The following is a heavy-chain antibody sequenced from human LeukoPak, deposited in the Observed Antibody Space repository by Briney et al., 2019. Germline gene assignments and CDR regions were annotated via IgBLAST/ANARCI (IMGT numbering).Heavy chain of an antibody. CDR1: GGSISSGGYY. CDR3: ARDSRYSSSWYRYYYYGMDV. Sequence: SQTLSLTCTASGGSISSGGYYWSWIRQHPGKGLEWIGYNYYSGSTYYNPSLKSRVTISVDTSKNQFSLKLSSVTAADTAVYYCARDSRYSSSWYRYYYYGMDVWGQGTTVTVSS. CDR2: NYYSGST. J-gene: IGHJ6*02. D-gene: IGHD6-13*01. V-gene: IGHV4-31*03.